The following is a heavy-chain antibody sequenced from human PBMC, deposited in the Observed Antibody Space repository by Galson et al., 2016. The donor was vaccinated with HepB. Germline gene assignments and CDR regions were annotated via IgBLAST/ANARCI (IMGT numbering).Heavy chain of an antibody. CDR3: ARPLRPDWVVADAFDL. J-gene: IGHJ3*01. Sequence: QSGAEVKKPGESLRISCKGPGYSFISYWISWVRQMPGKGLEWMGRIDPSDSYTNYSPSFQGHVTISVDKSISTAYLQWSSLKASDTAMYYCARPLRPDWVVADAFDLWGQGTMVTVSS. D-gene: IGHD2-15*01. V-gene: IGHV5-10-1*01. CDR2: IDPSDSYT. CDR1: GYSFISYW.